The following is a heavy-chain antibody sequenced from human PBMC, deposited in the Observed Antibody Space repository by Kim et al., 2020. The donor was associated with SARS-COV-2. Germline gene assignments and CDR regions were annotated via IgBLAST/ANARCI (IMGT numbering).Heavy chain of an antibody. J-gene: IGHJ4*02. CDR3: ASITMDY. V-gene: IGHV3-7*01. CDR2: DGSEK. Sequence: DGSEKYYVDSVKGRFTISRDNAKNSLYLQMNSLRAEDTAVYYCASITMDYWGQGTLVTVSS. D-gene: IGHD3-10*01.